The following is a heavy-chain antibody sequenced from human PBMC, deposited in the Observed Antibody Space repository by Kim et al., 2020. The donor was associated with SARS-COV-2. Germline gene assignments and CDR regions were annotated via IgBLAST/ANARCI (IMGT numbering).Heavy chain of an antibody. D-gene: IGHD6-19*01. CDR3: ARDIAVAPRDY. J-gene: IGHJ4*02. CDR2: T. V-gene: IGHV3-66*01. Sequence: TYYADAVKGRFTISRDNSKNTLYLQMNSLRAEDTAVYYCARDIAVAPRDYWGQGTLVTVSS.